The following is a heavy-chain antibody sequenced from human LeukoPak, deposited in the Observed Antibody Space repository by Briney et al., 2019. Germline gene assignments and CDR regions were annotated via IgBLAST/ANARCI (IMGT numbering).Heavy chain of an antibody. CDR3: ARDQPIAYFGCSGGSCYGGGIDY. Sequence: ASVKVSCKASGYTFTSYGISWVRQAPGQGLEWMGWISAYNGNTNYAQKLQGRVTMTTDTSTSTAYMELRSLRPDDTAVYYCARDQPIAYFGCSGGSCYGGGIDYWGQGTLVTVSS. CDR2: ISAYNGNT. D-gene: IGHD2-15*01. V-gene: IGHV1-18*01. J-gene: IGHJ4*02. CDR1: GYTFTSYG.